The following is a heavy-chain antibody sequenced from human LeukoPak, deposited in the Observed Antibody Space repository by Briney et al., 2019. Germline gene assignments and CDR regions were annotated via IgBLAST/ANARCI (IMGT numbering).Heavy chain of an antibody. CDR3: ASRTGSYYPFDS. CDR2: MYPAGSDI. V-gene: IGHV5-51*01. J-gene: IGHJ4*02. Sequence: GESLKISGKGSGYSFSNYYIDWVRQMPGKGLEWMGVMYPAGSDIRYSPSFQAQVTISADKSIDTAYPQWSSLKTSDSAMYYCASRTGSYYPFDSWGQGTLVTVSS. D-gene: IGHD1-26*01. CDR1: GYSFSNYY.